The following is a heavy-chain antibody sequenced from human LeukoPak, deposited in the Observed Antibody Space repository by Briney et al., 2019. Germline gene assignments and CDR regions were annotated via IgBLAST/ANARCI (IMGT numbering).Heavy chain of an antibody. D-gene: IGHD1-1*01. CDR3: AKIPSTRKLSDAFDI. CDR2: ISGTDGST. V-gene: IGHV3-23*01. CDR1: GFTFYSYA. Sequence: PGGSLRLSCAASGFTFYSYAMNWVRQAPGKGLEWVSTISGTDGSTYYADSVKGPSTISRENSKNTPYLQMNSLRAEDTAVYYCAKIPSTRKLSDAFDIWGQGTMVTVSS. J-gene: IGHJ3*02.